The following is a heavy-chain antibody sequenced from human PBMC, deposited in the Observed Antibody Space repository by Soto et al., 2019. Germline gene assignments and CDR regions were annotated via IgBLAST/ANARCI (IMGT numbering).Heavy chain of an antibody. V-gene: IGHV3-30-3*01. CDR3: ARDRSGRVTSNWFDP. Sequence: QVQLVESGGGVVQPGRSLRLSCAASGFTFSSYAMHWVRQAPGKGLEWVAVISYDGSNKYYADSVKGRFTISRDNSKNKLNLQMNSLRAEDTAVYYCARDRSGRVTSNWFDPWGQGTLVTVSS. D-gene: IGHD3-3*01. J-gene: IGHJ5*02. CDR1: GFTFSSYA. CDR2: ISYDGSNK.